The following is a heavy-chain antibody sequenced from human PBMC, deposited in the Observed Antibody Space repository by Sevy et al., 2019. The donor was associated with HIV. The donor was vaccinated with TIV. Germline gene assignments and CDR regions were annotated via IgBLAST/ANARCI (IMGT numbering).Heavy chain of an antibody. CDR2: IYGSGSTT. J-gene: IGHJ3*02. V-gene: IGHV3-23*01. Sequence: GGSLRLSCKPSGFTVVSYAMNWVRQAPGKGLEWVSTIYGSGSTTYHADSLRGRFSISRGDSKNTLYLQMNSLKTEDTAVYYCAGGRFDSSGSFDAFDIWGQGTMVTVSS. CDR1: GFTVVSYA. CDR3: AGGRFDSSGSFDAFDI. D-gene: IGHD3-22*01.